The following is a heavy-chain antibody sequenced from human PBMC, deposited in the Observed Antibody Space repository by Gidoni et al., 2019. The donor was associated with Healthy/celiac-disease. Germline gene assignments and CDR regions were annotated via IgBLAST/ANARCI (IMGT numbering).Heavy chain of an antibody. J-gene: IGHJ4*02. CDR2: INTNTGIP. CDR1: GYTFTRDA. CDR3: ARAPHHNWNYELYYFDY. V-gene: IGHV7-4-1*02. Sequence: QVQLVQSGSEVKKPGASVKVSCKASGYTFTRDAMNWVRQAPGQGLEWMGWINTNTGIPTYAQGFTGRFVFSLDTSVSTAYLQISSLKAEDTAVYYCARAPHHNWNYELYYFDYWGQGTLVTVSS. D-gene: IGHD1-7*01.